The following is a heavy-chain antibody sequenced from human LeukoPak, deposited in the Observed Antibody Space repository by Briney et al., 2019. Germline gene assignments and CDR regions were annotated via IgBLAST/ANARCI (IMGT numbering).Heavy chain of an antibody. J-gene: IGHJ6*04. Sequence: TGGSLRLSCAASGFTFSNYAMIWVRQAPGKGLEGVSSISDSGGRAFYADSVKGRFTVSRDNSNNTLYLQMNSMRDEDTAVYYCAKILEPLLPSYYYGMDVWGKGTTVTVSS. D-gene: IGHD1-1*01. CDR3: AKILEPLLPSYYYGMDV. CDR1: GFTFSNYA. V-gene: IGHV3-23*01. CDR2: ISDSGGRA.